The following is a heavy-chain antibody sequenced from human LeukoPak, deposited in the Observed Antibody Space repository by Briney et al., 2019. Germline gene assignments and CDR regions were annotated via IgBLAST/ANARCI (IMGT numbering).Heavy chain of an antibody. V-gene: IGHV3-23*01. CDR1: GFTFSTYA. J-gene: IGHJ4*02. Sequence: PGGSLRLSCAASGFTFSTYAMSWVRQAPGKGLEWVSGISGSGGSPWYADSVKGRFNISRDNFKNTLYLQMNSLRAEDTAVYYCAKDCIGWYYFDYWGQGTLVTVSS. CDR3: AKDCIGWYYFDY. CDR2: ISGSGGSP. D-gene: IGHD6-19*01.